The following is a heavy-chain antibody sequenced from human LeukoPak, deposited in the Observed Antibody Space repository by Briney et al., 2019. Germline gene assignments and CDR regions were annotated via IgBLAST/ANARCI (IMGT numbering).Heavy chain of an antibody. CDR3: ARYHYDSSGYRNDY. CDR2: IYYSGST. CDR1: GFTFSSYA. J-gene: IGHJ4*02. D-gene: IGHD3-22*01. V-gene: IGHV4-31*02. Sequence: LRLSCAASGFTFSSYAMSWIRQHPGKGLEWIGYIYYSGSTYYNPSLKSRVTISVDTSKNQFSLKLSSVTAADTAVYYCARYHYDSSGYRNDYWGQGTLVTVSS.